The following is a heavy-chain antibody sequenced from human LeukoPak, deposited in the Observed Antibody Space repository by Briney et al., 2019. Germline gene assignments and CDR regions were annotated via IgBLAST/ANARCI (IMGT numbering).Heavy chain of an antibody. CDR3: ARMRGTYYYDSSGYYYPFDY. D-gene: IGHD3-22*01. CDR2: ISPIFGTA. J-gene: IGHJ4*02. CDR1: GYTFTSYA. Sequence: ASVKVSCKASGYTFTSYAMHWVRQAPGQGLEWMGGISPIFGTANYAQKFQGRVTITADESTSTAYMELSSLRSEDTAVYYCARMRGTYYYDSSGYYYPFDYWGQGTLVTVSS. V-gene: IGHV1-69*13.